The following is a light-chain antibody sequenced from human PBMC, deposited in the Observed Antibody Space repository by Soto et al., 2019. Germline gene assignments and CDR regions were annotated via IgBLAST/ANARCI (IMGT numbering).Light chain of an antibody. CDR2: EVS. Sequence: QCLLTQPASVSGSRGQSITLSCTGTSSDVGGYNYVSWYQQHPGKAPKLMIYEVSNRPSGVSNRFSGSTSGNTASLTISGLQAEDEADYYRRSYTSSSTYVFGTGTKVTVL. CDR3: RSYTSSSTYV. J-gene: IGLJ1*01. V-gene: IGLV2-14*01. CDR1: SSDVGGYNY.